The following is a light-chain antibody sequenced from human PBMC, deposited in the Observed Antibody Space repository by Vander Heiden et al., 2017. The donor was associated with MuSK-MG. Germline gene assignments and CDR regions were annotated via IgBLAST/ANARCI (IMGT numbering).Light chain of an antibody. V-gene: IGLV1-44*01. CDR1: SSNIGSNT. Sequence: QPVPPQPPSASGTPGPSVTISCSGSSSNIGSNTVNWYQQLPGTAPKLLIYSNNQRPSGVPDRFSGSKSGTSAALAISGLQSEDEADYYCAAWDDSLNGVFGGGTKLTVL. CDR3: AAWDDSLNGV. CDR2: SNN. J-gene: IGLJ3*02.